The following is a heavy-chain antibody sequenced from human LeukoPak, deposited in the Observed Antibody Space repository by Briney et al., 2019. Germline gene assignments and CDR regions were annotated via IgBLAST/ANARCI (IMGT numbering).Heavy chain of an antibody. Sequence: PSETLSLTCTVSGGSISSGSYYWVWIRQPPGKGLEWIGSIYYSGSTYYNPSLKSRITVSLDTSKNQLSLKLSSVTAADTAVYYCARDKTFEVVNFFDYWGQGTLVTVSS. CDR2: IYYSGST. V-gene: IGHV4-39*07. J-gene: IGHJ4*02. D-gene: IGHD3-3*01. CDR3: ARDKTFEVVNFFDY. CDR1: GGSISSGSYY.